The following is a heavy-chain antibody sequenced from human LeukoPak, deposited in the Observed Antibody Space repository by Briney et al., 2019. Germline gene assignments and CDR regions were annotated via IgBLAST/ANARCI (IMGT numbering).Heavy chain of an antibody. V-gene: IGHV3-7*03. CDR1: GFTFSSYW. Sequence: GGSLRLSCAASGFTFSSYWMSWARQAPGKGLEWVANIKQDGSEKYYVDSVKGRFTISRDNSKNTLYLQMNSLRAEDTAVYYCAKSVNYYYGSGSSLPLGYWGQGTLVTVSS. CDR2: IKQDGSEK. CDR3: AKSVNYYYGSGSSLPLGY. J-gene: IGHJ4*02. D-gene: IGHD3-10*01.